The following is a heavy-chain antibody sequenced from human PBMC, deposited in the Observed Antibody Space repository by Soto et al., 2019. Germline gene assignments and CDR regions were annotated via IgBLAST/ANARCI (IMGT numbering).Heavy chain of an antibody. CDR1: GGSISSSSYY. CDR3: ARHFYYGSGSYYRQYNWFDP. V-gene: IGHV4-39*01. Sequence: SETLSLTCTVSGGSISSSSYYWGWIRQPPGKGLEWIGCIYYSGSTYYNPSLKSRVTISVDTSKNQFSLKLSSVTAADTAVYYCARHFYYGSGSYYRQYNWFDPWGQGTLVTVSS. J-gene: IGHJ5*02. CDR2: IYYSGST. D-gene: IGHD3-10*01.